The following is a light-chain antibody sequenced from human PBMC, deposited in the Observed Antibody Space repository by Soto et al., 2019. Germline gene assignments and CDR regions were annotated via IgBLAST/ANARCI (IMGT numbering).Light chain of an antibody. CDR3: TSYAGSNNPYV. Sequence: QSALTQPPSASGSPGQSVTISCTGTSSDVGGYDYVSWYQQHPGKAPKLMIYAVNKRPSGVSDRFSGSKSGNTASLTVSGLQADDEADYYRTSYAGSNNPYVFGTGTKLTVL. J-gene: IGLJ1*01. CDR1: SSDVGGYDY. CDR2: AVN. V-gene: IGLV2-8*01.